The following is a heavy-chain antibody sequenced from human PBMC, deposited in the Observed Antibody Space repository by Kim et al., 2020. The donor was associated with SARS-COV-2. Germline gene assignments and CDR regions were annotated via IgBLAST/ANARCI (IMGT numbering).Heavy chain of an antibody. J-gene: IGHJ6*02. Sequence: SVKVSCKASGGTFSSYAISWVRQAPGQGLEWMGRIIPILGISNYAQKFQGRVTITADKSTSTAYMELSSLRSEDTAVYYCATSLLGYCSGGSCYGYYYYGMDVWGQGTTVTVSS. CDR3: ATSLLGYCSGGSCYGYYYYGMDV. CDR1: GGTFSSYA. V-gene: IGHV1-69*04. D-gene: IGHD2-15*01. CDR2: IIPILGIS.